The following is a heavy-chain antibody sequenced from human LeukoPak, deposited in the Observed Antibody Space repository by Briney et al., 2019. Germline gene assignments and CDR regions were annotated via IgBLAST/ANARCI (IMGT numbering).Heavy chain of an antibody. CDR3: ARERSPLYYDSSRGWAFDI. D-gene: IGHD3-22*01. V-gene: IGHV4-59*12. CDR1: GGSISSYY. CDR2: IYYNGST. Sequence: PSETLSLTCTVPGGSISSYYWSWIRQPPGKGLEWIAYIYYNGSTNYNPSLKSRVTISVDTSKNQFSLKLSSVTAADTAVYYCARERSPLYYDSSRGWAFDIWGQGTMVTVSS. J-gene: IGHJ3*02.